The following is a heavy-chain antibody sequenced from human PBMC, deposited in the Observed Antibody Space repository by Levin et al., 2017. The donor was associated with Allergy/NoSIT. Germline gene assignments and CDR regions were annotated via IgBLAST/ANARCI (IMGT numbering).Heavy chain of an antibody. J-gene: IGHJ6*02. CDR3: AREGYYGSGSYFPRGGGMDG. V-gene: IGHV3-33*01. Sequence: GGSLRLSCAASGFTFSSYGMHWVRQAPGKGLEWVAVIWYDGSNKYYADSVKGRFTISRDNSKNTLYLQMNSLRAEDTAVYYCAREGYYGSGSYFPRGGGMDGWGQGTTVTVSS. CDR1: GFTFSSYG. D-gene: IGHD3-10*01. CDR2: IWYDGSNK.